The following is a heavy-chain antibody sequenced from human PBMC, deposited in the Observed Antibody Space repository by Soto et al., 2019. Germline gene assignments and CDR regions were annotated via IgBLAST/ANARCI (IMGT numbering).Heavy chain of an antibody. CDR2: MNPNSGNT. CDR3: AREGVGYSYYGSGSYSPPHNWFDP. Sequence: ASVKVSCKASGYTFTSYDINWVRQATGQGLEWMGWMNPNSGNTGYAQKFQGRVTMTRNTSISTAYMELSSLRSEDTAVYYCAREGVGYSYYGSGSYSPPHNWFDPWGQGTLVTVSS. CDR1: GYTFTSYD. V-gene: IGHV1-8*01. J-gene: IGHJ5*02. D-gene: IGHD3-10*01.